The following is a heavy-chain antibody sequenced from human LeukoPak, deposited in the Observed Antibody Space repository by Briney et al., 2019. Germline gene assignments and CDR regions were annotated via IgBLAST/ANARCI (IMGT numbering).Heavy chain of an antibody. CDR1: GFTFSDYY. CDR2: ISSSGSTI. CDR3: ARGGRDPHRWFDP. J-gene: IGHJ5*02. Sequence: GGSLRLSCAASGFTFSDYYMSWIRQAPGKGLEWVSYISSSGSTIYYADSVKGRFTISGDNVKNSLYLQMNSLRAEDTAVYYCARGGRDPHRWFDPWGQGTLVTVSS. V-gene: IGHV3-11*01.